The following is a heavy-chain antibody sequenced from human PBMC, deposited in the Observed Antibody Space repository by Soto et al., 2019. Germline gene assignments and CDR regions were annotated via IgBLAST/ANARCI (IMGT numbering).Heavy chain of an antibody. Sequence: PGESMKISCKGSGYSLTSYWISWVRQMPGKGLEWMGRIDPSDSYTNYSPSFQGHVTISADKSISTAYLQWSSLKASDTAMYYCARHQDSSSWYPYHSYATDVCGKGTTVTVSS. J-gene: IGHJ6*04. V-gene: IGHV5-10-1*01. CDR2: IDPSDSYT. D-gene: IGHD6-13*01. CDR3: ARHQDSSSWYPYHSYATDV. CDR1: GYSLTSYW.